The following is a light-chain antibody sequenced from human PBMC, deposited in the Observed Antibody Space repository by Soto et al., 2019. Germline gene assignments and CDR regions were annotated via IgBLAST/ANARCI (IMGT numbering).Light chain of an antibody. CDR1: QSVSSSY. CDR2: GAS. Sequence: EIVLTQSPGTLSLSPGERATLSCRASQSVSSSYLAWYQQKPAQAPRLLIYGASSRATGIPDMFSGSGSGTDFTLTISRLEPEDFAVYYCQQYGSSPLIFGGGTKVEIK. V-gene: IGKV3-20*01. CDR3: QQYGSSPLI. J-gene: IGKJ4*01.